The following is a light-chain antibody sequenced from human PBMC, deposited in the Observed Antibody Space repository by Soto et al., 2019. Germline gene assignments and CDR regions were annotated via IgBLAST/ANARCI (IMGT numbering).Light chain of an antibody. V-gene: IGKV3-15*01. CDR2: GAS. Sequence: EIVLTQSPGILSLSPGEIASLSCGASQSITSSFLAWYQQKPGQAPRLLIYGASTRATGIPARFSGSGSGTEFTLSISSLQSEDVAVYYCQQYQNWPLTFGGGTKVDIK. CDR1: QSITSS. CDR3: QQYQNWPLT. J-gene: IGKJ4*01.